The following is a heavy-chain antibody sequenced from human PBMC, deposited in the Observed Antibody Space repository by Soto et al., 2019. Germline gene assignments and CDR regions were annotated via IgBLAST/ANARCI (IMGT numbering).Heavy chain of an antibody. V-gene: IGHV3-9*01. CDR2: ISWNSGSI. Sequence: EVQLVESGGGLVQPGRSLRLSCAASGFTFDDYAMHWVRQAPGKGLEWVSGISWNSGSIGYADSVKGRFTISRDNAKNSLYLQMNILRAEDTALYYCAKDGGYSSGRYGAWGQGTLVTVSS. D-gene: IGHD6-19*01. CDR3: AKDGGYSSGRYGA. J-gene: IGHJ5*02. CDR1: GFTFDDYA.